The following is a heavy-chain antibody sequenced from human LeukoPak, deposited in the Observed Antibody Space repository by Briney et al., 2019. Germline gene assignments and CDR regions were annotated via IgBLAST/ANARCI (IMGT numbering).Heavy chain of an antibody. D-gene: IGHD3-3*01. CDR2: INPNSGGT. J-gene: IGHJ6*03. CDR1: GYTFTGYY. CDR3: ARVWTRHYDFWSGYYYYYYMDV. Sequence: ASVKVSCKASGYTFTGYYMHWVRQAPGQGLEWMGWINPNSGGTNYAQKFQGRVTMTRDTSISTAYMELSRLRSDDTAVYYCARVWTRHYDFWSGYYYYYYMDVWGKGTTVTVSS. V-gene: IGHV1-2*02.